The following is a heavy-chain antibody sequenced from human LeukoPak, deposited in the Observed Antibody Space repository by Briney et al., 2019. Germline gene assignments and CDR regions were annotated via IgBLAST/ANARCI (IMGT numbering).Heavy chain of an antibody. CDR1: GYTSTAYC. Sequence: GESLRISSNGSGYTSTAYCPSWVGQMPGKGLEWMGRIDPSDSDTNYSPSFQGHVTISADKSTSTAYLQWSSLKASDSAMYYCARQGPGSTFDYWGQGTLVTVSS. CDR2: IDPSDSDT. J-gene: IGHJ4*02. D-gene: IGHD3-10*01. V-gene: IGHV5-10-1*01. CDR3: ARQGPGSTFDY.